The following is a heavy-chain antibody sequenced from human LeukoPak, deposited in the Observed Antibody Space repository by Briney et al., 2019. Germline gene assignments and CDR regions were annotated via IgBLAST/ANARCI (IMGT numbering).Heavy chain of an antibody. CDR3: ARERGYSYGYGDY. D-gene: IGHD5-18*01. J-gene: IGHJ4*02. CDR1: GFTFSSYA. V-gene: IGHV3-23*01. CDR2: ISGSGGST. Sequence: GGSLRLSCAASGFTFSSYAMSWVRQAPGKGLEWVSAISGSGGSTYYADSVKGRFTISRDNSKNSLYLQMNSLRAEDTAVYYCARERGYSYGYGDYWGQGTLVTVSS.